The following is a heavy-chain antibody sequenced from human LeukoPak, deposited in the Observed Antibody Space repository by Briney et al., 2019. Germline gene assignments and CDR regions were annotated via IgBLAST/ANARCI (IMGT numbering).Heavy chain of an antibody. CDR2: ISGSGGST. J-gene: IGHJ4*02. CDR3: AKGTYGGNSALDY. D-gene: IGHD4-23*01. Sequence: GGSLRLSCAASGFTFSSYALSWVRQAPGKGLEWVSAISGSGGSTYYADSVKGRFTISRDNSKNTLYLQMNSLRAEDTAVYYCAKGTYGGNSALDYWGQGTLVTVSS. CDR1: GFTFSSYA. V-gene: IGHV3-23*01.